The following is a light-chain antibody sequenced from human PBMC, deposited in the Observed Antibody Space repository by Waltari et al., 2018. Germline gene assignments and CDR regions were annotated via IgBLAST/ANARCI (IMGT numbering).Light chain of an antibody. CDR2: GAS. Sequence: EIVLTQSPGTLSLSPGERATLSCRASQSVSSSYLAWYQQKPGQAPRLLIDGASSRATGIPDRVSGSGSGTDFTLTISRLEPEDFAVYYCQQYGSSRLTFGGGTKVEIK. J-gene: IGKJ4*01. V-gene: IGKV3-20*01. CDR1: QSVSSSY. CDR3: QQYGSSRLT.